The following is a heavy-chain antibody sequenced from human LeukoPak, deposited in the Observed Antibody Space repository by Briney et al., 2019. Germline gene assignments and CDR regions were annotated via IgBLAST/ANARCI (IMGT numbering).Heavy chain of an antibody. CDR3: ARGSGYSSSGWFDP. V-gene: IGHV4-39*07. Sequence: SETLSLTCIVSGGSISSTSYYWDWIRQPPGKGLEWIGSVYYDGSTFTNPSLKSRVSMSVDTSKNQFSLKLSSVTAADTAAYYCARGSGYSSSGWFDPWGQGTLVTVSS. D-gene: IGHD5-18*01. CDR1: GGSISSTSYY. CDR2: VYYDGST. J-gene: IGHJ5*02.